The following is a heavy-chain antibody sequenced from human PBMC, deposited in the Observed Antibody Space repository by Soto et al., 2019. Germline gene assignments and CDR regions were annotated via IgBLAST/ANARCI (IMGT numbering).Heavy chain of an antibody. CDR1: GYTFTSYD. V-gene: IGHV1-8*01. Sequence: QVQLVQSGAEVKKPGASVKVSCKASGYTFTSYDINWVRQATGQGLEWMGWMNPNSGNTGYAQKSPGRVTQPRNSPMRTAYMELSSLRSEDTAVYYSARTGGHTYYDAWSGVPTAGYYGMDVWGQGTTVTVSS. D-gene: IGHD3-3*01. CDR2: MNPNSGNT. CDR3: ARTGGHTYYDAWSGVPTAGYYGMDV. J-gene: IGHJ6*02.